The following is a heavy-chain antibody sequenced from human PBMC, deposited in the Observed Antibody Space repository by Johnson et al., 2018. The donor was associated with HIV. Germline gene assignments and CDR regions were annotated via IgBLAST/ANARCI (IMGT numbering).Heavy chain of an antibody. CDR1: GFIFSSYA. CDR3: ARESPGYAFDI. V-gene: IGHV3-30*14. J-gene: IGHJ3*02. D-gene: IGHD1-1*01. CDR2: ISYDGSNK. Sequence: QVQLVESGGGLIQPGGSLRLSCAASGFIFSSYAMHWVRQAPGKGLEWVAVISYDGSNKYYAGSVKGRFTISRENAKNSLYLQMNSLRAGDTAVYYCARESPGYAFDIWGQGTMVTVSS.